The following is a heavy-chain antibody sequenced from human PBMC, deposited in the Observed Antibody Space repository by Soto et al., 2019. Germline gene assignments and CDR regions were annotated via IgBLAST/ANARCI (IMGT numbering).Heavy chain of an antibody. Sequence: ASVKVSCKVSGYTLTELSMHWVRQAPGKGLEWMGGIIPIFGETNYAQKFQGRVTITADTSTSTAYMELSSLRSEDTAVYYCARELYSPDAFDIWGQGTMVTVSS. D-gene: IGHD2-21*01. J-gene: IGHJ3*02. V-gene: IGHV1-24*01. CDR1: GYTLTELS. CDR2: IIPIFGET. CDR3: ARELYSPDAFDI.